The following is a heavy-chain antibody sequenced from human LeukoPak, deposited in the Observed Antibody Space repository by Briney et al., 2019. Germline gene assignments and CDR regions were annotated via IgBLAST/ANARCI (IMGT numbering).Heavy chain of an antibody. D-gene: IGHD6-19*01. CDR3: AKDKAVAGINYFDY. CDR2: ISWNSGSI. J-gene: IGHJ4*02. Sequence: GGSLRLSCAASGFTFDDYAMHWVRHAPGKGLEWVSGISWNSGSIGYADSVKGRFTISRDNAKNSLYLQMNSLRAEDTALYYCAKDKAVAGINYFDYWGQGTLVTVSS. V-gene: IGHV3-9*01. CDR1: GFTFDDYA.